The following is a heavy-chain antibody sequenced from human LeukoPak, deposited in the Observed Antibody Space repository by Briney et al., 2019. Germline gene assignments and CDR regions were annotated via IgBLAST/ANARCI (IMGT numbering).Heavy chain of an antibody. J-gene: IGHJ6*02. Sequence: ASVKVSCKASGYTFTGYYMHWVRQAPGQGLEWMGRINPNSGGTNYAQKFQGRVTMTRDTSISTAHMELSRLRSDDTAVYYCASPLSTSYCSGGSCYDFYYYYGMDVWGQGTTVTVSS. V-gene: IGHV1-2*06. CDR1: GYTFTGYY. D-gene: IGHD2-15*01. CDR2: INPNSGGT. CDR3: ASPLSTSYCSGGSCYDFYYYYGMDV.